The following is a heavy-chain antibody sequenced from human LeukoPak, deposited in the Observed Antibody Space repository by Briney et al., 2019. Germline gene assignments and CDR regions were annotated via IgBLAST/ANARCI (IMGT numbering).Heavy chain of an antibody. V-gene: IGHV1-18*04. CDR3: ARGPGIAVAGVFDY. Sequence: ASVKVSCKASGYTFTSYGINWVRQAPGQGLEWMGWISGHNGHTNYVQKMQGRVTMTTDTSTNTAYMELRNLTSDDAAVYYCARGPGIAVAGVFDYWGQGSLVTVSS. J-gene: IGHJ4*02. D-gene: IGHD6-19*01. CDR2: ISGHNGHT. CDR1: GYTFTSYG.